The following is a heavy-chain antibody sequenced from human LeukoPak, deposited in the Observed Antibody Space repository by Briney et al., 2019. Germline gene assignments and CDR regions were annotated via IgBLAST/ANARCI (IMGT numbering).Heavy chain of an antibody. J-gene: IGHJ4*02. CDR1: GFTFSSYE. V-gene: IGHV3-48*03. CDR2: ISSSGSTI. Sequence: PGGSLRLSCAASGFTFSSYEMNWVRQAPGKGLEWVSYISSSGSTIYYADSVKGRFTISRDNAKNSLYLQMNSLRAEDTAVYYCARLGAVTGFDYWGQGTLVTVSS. CDR3: ARLGAVTGFDY. D-gene: IGHD3-16*01.